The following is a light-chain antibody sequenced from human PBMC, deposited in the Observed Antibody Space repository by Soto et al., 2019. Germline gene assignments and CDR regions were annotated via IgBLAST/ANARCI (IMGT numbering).Light chain of an antibody. CDR2: EVT. J-gene: IGLJ1*01. V-gene: IGLV2-8*01. Sequence: QSALTQPPSASGFPGQSVAISCTGTSSDVGYYDYVSWYQQHPGKAPKLVIYEVTKRPSGVPDRVSASTSGNTASLTVSGLRAEDEADYYCSSYAGSNNFVFGSGTKLTVL. CDR3: SSYAGSNNFV. CDR1: SSDVGYYDY.